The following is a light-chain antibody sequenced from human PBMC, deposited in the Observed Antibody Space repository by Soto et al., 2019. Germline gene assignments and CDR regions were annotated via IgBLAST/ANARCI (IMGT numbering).Light chain of an antibody. Sequence: QSVLTQPASVSGSPGQSITISCTGTNSDVGSYNFVSWYQQNPGKAPKLIIHDVTNRPSGVSNRFSGSKSGDTASLTISGLQAEDEGHYFCSSYSTRNTRVVFGGGTKLTVL. V-gene: IGLV2-14*01. CDR1: NSDVGSYNF. CDR3: SSYSTRNTRVV. CDR2: DVT. J-gene: IGLJ2*01.